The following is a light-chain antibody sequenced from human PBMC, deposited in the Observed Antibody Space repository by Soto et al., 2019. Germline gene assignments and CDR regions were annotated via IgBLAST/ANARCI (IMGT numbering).Light chain of an antibody. CDR1: ESVSSY. Sequence: EIVLTQSPATLSLSPGERATLSCRASESVSSYLAWYQQKPGQAPSLLIYDASSRATGIPARFSGSGSGTDFTLTISSLEPEDSAVYHCQQRSNWPSTFGQGTRLEIK. J-gene: IGKJ5*01. CDR2: DAS. CDR3: QQRSNWPST. V-gene: IGKV3-11*01.